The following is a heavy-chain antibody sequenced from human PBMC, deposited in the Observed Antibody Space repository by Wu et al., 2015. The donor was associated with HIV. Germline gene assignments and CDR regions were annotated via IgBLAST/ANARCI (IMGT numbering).Heavy chain of an antibody. CDR3: ARPYSGYAYDVLDI. Sequence: QVQLVQSGAEVKEPGSSVRVSCKASGGTFSSDAVSWVRQAPGQGLEWMGKIIPVFGTTKYAQNFQGRVTISADESTRTVFMELSSLRPDDTAVYYCARPYSGYAYDVLDIWGQGTVVFVSS. J-gene: IGHJ3*02. CDR2: IIPVFGTT. CDR1: GGTFSSDA. D-gene: IGHD5-12*01. V-gene: IGHV1-69*13.